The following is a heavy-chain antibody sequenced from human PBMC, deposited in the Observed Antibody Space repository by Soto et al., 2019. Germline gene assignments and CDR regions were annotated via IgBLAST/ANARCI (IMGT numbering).Heavy chain of an antibody. CDR2: ISAYNGHT. V-gene: IGHV1-18*01. CDR3: NQNPTVQFLVIKPGPHDC. J-gene: IGHJ4*02. CDR1: GYTFTTYG. Sequence: QVQLVQSGAEVKEPGASVRVSCKAFGYTFTTYGISWVRQAPGQGLEWLGWISAYNGHTNYAQKVHGRVTMTTDTSPGTACMGARSLGAEGHAVDFCNQNPTVQFLVIKPGPHDCWGQGTPVSVSS.